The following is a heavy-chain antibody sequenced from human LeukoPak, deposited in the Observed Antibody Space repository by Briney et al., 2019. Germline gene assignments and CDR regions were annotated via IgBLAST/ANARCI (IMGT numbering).Heavy chain of an antibody. V-gene: IGHV3-21*01. D-gene: IGHD6-13*01. CDR2: MVGSSSN. CDR3: ARIGAGSSRDY. CDR1: GFTFSNFA. J-gene: IGHJ4*02. Sequence: GGSLRLSCAASGFTFSNFAMTWVRQAPGKGLEWVSSMVGSSSNYYADSLKGRFTISRDNAKNSLYLQMNSLRAEDTAVYYCARIGAGSSRDYWGQGTLVTVSS.